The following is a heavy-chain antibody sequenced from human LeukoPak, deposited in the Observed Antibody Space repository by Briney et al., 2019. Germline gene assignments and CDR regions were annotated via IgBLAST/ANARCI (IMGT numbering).Heavy chain of an antibody. J-gene: IGHJ4*02. CDR3: AKGRSRVITLGGVVGY. Sequence: GRSLRLSCAASGFTFSSYGMHWVRQAPGKGLEWVAVISYDGSNKYYADSVKGRFTISRDNSKNTLYLQMNSLRAEDTAVYYCAKGRSRVITLGGVVGYWGQGTLVTVSS. CDR1: GFTFSSYG. V-gene: IGHV3-30*18. D-gene: IGHD3-16*01. CDR2: ISYDGSNK.